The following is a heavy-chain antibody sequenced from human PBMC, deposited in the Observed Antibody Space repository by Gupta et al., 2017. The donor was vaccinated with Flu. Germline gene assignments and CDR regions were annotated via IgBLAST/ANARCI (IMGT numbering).Heavy chain of an antibody. CDR1: GYTFTSQH. CDR2: IIPSDGST. D-gene: IGHD6-19*01. J-gene: IGHJ4*02. V-gene: IGHV1-46*01. Sequence: QAQVVQSGAEVKNPGAPVKLSCTARGYTFTSQHIHWVRQAPGQGLEWMGRIIPSDGSTDYAQKFQGRLTVTRDTSASSVYMELSTLRSDDTALYFCARVKMDSAGWYHFDYWGQGTLVTVSS. CDR3: ARVKMDSAGWYHFDY.